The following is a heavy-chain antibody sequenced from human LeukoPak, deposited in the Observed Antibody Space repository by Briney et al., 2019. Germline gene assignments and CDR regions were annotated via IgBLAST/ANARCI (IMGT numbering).Heavy chain of an antibody. J-gene: IGHJ5*02. D-gene: IGHD6-19*01. CDR3: AKEGGQWLDWFDP. Sequence: PGGSLRLSCAASGFTFDDYAMHWVRQAPGKGLEWVSGISWNSGSIGYADSVKGRFTISRDNAKNTLYLQMNSLRAEDTAVYYCAKEGGQWLDWFDPWGQGTLVTVSS. V-gene: IGHV3-9*01. CDR2: ISWNSGSI. CDR1: GFTFDDYA.